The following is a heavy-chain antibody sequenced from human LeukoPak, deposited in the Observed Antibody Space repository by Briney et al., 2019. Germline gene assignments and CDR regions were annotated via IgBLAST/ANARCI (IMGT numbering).Heavy chain of an antibody. CDR2: ISSHGTTI. CDR1: GFTFSNYD. CDR3: ARVSASGEDY. J-gene: IGHJ4*02. D-gene: IGHD6-25*01. Sequence: SRVSLRLSCAASGFTFSNYDMNWVRQAPGKGLEWISYISSHGTTIYYADSVKGRFTISRDSAKYSLYLQMNSLRAEDTAIYYCARVSASGEDYWGQGTLVTV. V-gene: IGHV3-48*03.